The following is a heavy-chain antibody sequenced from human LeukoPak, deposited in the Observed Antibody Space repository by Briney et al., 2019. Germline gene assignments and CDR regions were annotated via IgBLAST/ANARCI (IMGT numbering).Heavy chain of an antibody. CDR2: ISSSGSTI. V-gene: IGHV3-48*03. Sequence: GGSLRLCCAASGFTFSSYEMNWVRQAPGKGLEWVSYISSSGSTIYYADSVKGRFTISRDNAKNSLYLQMNSLRAEDTAVYYCARGALEWLLSYYFDYWGQGTLVTVSS. CDR3: ARGALEWLLSYYFDY. J-gene: IGHJ4*02. CDR1: GFTFSSYE. D-gene: IGHD3-3*01.